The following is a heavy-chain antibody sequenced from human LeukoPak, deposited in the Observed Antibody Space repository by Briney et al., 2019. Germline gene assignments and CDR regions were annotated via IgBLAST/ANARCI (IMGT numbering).Heavy chain of an antibody. CDR1: GGSIRSYY. CDR3: ASFLYGGNTKPARWYFDL. Sequence: SETLSLTCTVSGGSIRSYYWNWIRQPPGKGLEWIGYIYYSGSTNYNPSLKRRVTISVDTSKNQFSLKLSSVTAADTAVNYLASFLYGGNTKPARWYFDLWGRGTLVTVSS. J-gene: IGHJ2*01. CDR2: IYYSGST. V-gene: IGHV4-59*01. D-gene: IGHD6-6*01.